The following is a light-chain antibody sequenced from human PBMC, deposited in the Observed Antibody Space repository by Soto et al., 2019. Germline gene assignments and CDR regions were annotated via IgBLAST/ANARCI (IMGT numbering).Light chain of an antibody. CDR1: SGHSSYA. CDR2: LDSDGSH. V-gene: IGLV4-69*01. CDR3: QTWGTGIHVV. Sequence: QSVLTQSPSASASLGASVKLTCTLSSGHSSYAIAWHQQQPEKGPRYLMKLDSDGSHTKGDAIPDRFSGSSSGAECYLTISSLQSEDEADYYCQTWGTGIHVVFGGGTKVTVL. J-gene: IGLJ2*01.